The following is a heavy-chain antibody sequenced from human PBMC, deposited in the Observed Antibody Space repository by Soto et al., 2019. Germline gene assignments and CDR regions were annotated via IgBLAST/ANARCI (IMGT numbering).Heavy chain of an antibody. CDR3: ARDQRDDFGFDP. D-gene: IGHD3-3*01. Sequence: QVPLVQSGAEVKKPGASVKVSCKASGYTFTSYGISWVREAPGQGLEWMGWISAYNGNTNYAHKLQGRVTMSTDTSTSTAYMEMRSLRSNDTAVYYSARDQRDDFGFDPWGQGTLVTLSS. J-gene: IGHJ5*02. CDR1: GYTFTSYG. V-gene: IGHV1-18*01. CDR2: ISAYNGNT.